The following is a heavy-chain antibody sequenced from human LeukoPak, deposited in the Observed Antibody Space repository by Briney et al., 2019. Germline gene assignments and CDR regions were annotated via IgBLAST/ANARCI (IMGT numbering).Heavy chain of an antibody. CDR3: ARVAAKTVDY. D-gene: IGHD2-15*01. CDR1: GGSISSSSYF. Sequence: SETLSLTCTVSGGSISSSSYFWGWIRQSPGKGLEWIGSISYGGGTYYNPSLKSRVTISLDTSKNQFSLKLNSVTAADTAVYYCARVAAKTVDYWGQGTLVTVSS. CDR2: ISYGGGT. J-gene: IGHJ4*02. V-gene: IGHV4-39*07.